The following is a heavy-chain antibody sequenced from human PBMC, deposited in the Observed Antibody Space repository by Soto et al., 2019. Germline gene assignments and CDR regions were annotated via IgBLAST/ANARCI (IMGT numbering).Heavy chain of an antibody. D-gene: IGHD3-10*01. V-gene: IGHV4-59*08. CDR3: DRSGSNRDGMDV. J-gene: IGHJ6*02. CDR2: IYYSGST. Sequence: PSETLSLTCTVSGGSINSYYWSWIRQPPGKGLEWIGYIYYSGSTYYNPSLKSRVTISVDTSKNQFSLKLSSVTAADTAVYYCDRSGSNRDGMDVWGQGTTVTVSS. CDR1: GGSINSYY.